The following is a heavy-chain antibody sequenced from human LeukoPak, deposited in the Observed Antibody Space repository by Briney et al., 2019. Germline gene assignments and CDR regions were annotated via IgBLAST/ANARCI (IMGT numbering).Heavy chain of an antibody. J-gene: IGHJ2*01. D-gene: IGHD3-10*01. V-gene: IGHV1-46*01. Sequence: ASVKVSCKASGYSFTSYYMHWVRQAPGQGMEWMGIINPSGGSTSYAHKFQGRVTMTRATSTSTVYMELSSLRSEDTAVYYCARDLGGGSYGWGKFDLWGRGTLVAVSS. CDR3: ARDLGGGSYGWGKFDL. CDR1: GYSFTSYY. CDR2: INPSGGST.